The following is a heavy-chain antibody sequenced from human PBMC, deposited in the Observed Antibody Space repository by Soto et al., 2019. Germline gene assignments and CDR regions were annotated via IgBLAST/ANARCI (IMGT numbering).Heavy chain of an antibody. Sequence: SLRLSCAASGFTFSNYDMHWVRQVTGKGLEWVSGITTAGDTYYPGSVKGRFTISREKAKNSLYLQMNSLRAGDTAVYYCARDRYSYGFDYWGQGTLVTVSS. J-gene: IGHJ4*02. D-gene: IGHD5-18*01. CDR1: GFTFSNYD. CDR3: ARDRYSYGFDY. V-gene: IGHV3-13*01. CDR2: ITTAGDT.